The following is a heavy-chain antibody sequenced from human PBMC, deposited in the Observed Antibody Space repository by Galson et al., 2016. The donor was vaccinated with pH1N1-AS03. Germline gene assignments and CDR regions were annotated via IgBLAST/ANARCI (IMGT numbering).Heavy chain of an antibody. CDR1: GYTFTGYY. V-gene: IGHV1-2*06. CDR2: INANSDAT. Sequence: SVKVSCKASGYTFTGYYIHWVRQAPGQGLEWMGRINANSDATIYAQRFQGRVTMTRDTPISTAYMELSSLRYDDTAVYYCAREDRHYGDYPIDFWCQGTLVTVSS. J-gene: IGHJ4*02. D-gene: IGHD4-17*01. CDR3: AREDRHYGDYPIDF.